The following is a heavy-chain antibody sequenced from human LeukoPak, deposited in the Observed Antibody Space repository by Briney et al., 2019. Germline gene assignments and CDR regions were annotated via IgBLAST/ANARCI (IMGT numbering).Heavy chain of an antibody. D-gene: IGHD3-10*01. J-gene: IGHJ5*02. Sequence: PSQNLSLTCTVSGVSISSGGYYWSCLRQHPGKGLEWIGNIYYSGSTYYNPSLKSLVTISVDTSKNQFSLKLSSVTAADTAVYYCARVPDITMVRGVIIGWFDPWGQGTLVTVSS. CDR1: GVSISSGGYY. CDR3: ARVPDITMVRGVIIGWFDP. CDR2: IYYSGST. V-gene: IGHV4-31*01.